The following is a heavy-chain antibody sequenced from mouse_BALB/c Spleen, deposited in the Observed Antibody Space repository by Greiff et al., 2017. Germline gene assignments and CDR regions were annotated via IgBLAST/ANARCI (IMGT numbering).Heavy chain of an antibody. D-gene: IGHD2-14*01. V-gene: IGHV5-9-3*01. Sequence: EVQRVESGGGLVKPGGSLKLSCAASGFTFSSYAMSWVRQTPEKRLEWVATISSGGSYTYYPDSVKGRFTISRDNAKNTLYLQMSSLRSEDTAMYYCARPSYRYDDAMDYWGQGTSVTVSS. CDR3: ARPSYRYDDAMDY. CDR2: ISSGGSYT. CDR1: GFTFSSYA. J-gene: IGHJ4*01.